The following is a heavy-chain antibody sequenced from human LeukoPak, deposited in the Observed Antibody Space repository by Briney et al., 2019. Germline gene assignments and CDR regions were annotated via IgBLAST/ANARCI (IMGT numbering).Heavy chain of an antibody. V-gene: IGHV4-59*01. J-gene: IGHJ5*02. CDR3: AREMRRITSMNWFDP. CDR2: IYYSGST. Sequence: PSETLSLTCTVSGASISSYYWSWIRQPPGKGLEWIGYIYYSGSTNYNPSLKSRVTISVDTSKNQFSLKLSSVTAADTAVYYCAREMRRITSMNWFDPWGQGTQVTVSS. D-gene: IGHD1-20*01. CDR1: GASISSYY.